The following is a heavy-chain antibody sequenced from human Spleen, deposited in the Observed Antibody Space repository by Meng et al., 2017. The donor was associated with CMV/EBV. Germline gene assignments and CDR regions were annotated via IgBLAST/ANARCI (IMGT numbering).Heavy chain of an antibody. D-gene: IGHD3-3*01. Sequence: GESLKISCAASGFTFSSYSMNWVRQAPGKGLEWVSSISSSSSYIYYADSVKGRFTISRDNAKNSLYLQMNSLRAEDTAVYYCAREGRYDSWSGYHFDFWGQGTAVTVSS. CDR3: AREGRYDSWSGYHFDF. V-gene: IGHV3-21*04. CDR2: ISSSSSYI. J-gene: IGHJ4*02. CDR1: GFTFSSYS.